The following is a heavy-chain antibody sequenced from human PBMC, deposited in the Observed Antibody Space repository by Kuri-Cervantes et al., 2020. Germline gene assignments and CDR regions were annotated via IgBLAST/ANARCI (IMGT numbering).Heavy chain of an antibody. Sequence: ETLSLTCAVSGGSISSSNWWSWVRQPPGKGLEWVANIKQDGSEKYYVDSVKGRFTISRDNAKNSLYLQMNSLRAEDTAVYYCARVGGDGSDYWGQGTLVTVSS. J-gene: IGHJ4*02. CDR1: GGSISSSNW. D-gene: IGHD1-26*01. CDR2: IKQDGSEK. CDR3: ARVGGDGSDY. V-gene: IGHV3-7*01.